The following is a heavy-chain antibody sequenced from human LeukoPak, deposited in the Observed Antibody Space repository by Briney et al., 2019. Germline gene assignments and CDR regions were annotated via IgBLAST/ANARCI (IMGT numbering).Heavy chain of an antibody. CDR3: ARATYYYDSSGAKEAWFDP. Sequence: SVKVSCKASGGTFSSYAISWVRQAPGQGLEWTGRIIPILGIANYAQKFQGRVTITADKSTSTAYMELSSLRSEDTAVYYCARATYYYDSSGAKEAWFDPWGQGTLVTVSS. D-gene: IGHD3-22*01. CDR2: IIPILGIA. J-gene: IGHJ5*02. CDR1: GGTFSSYA. V-gene: IGHV1-69*04.